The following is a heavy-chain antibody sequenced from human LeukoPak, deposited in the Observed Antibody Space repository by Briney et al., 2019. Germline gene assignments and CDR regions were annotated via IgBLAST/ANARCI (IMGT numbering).Heavy chain of an antibody. J-gene: IGHJ4*02. V-gene: IGHV4-61*02. CDR3: TRYPTNGPFDY. Sequence: PSETLSLTCTVSGDSISSGTYYWSWVRQSAGKGLEWIGRIYASGSTNYNPSLKSRVTISLDMSNNQFSLSLTSVTAADTAVYYCTRYPTNGPFDYWGQGTLVTVSS. CDR1: GDSISSGTYY. CDR2: IYASGST. D-gene: IGHD2-2*01.